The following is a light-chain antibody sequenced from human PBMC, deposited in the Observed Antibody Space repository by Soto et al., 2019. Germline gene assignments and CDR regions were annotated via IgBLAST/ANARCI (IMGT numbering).Light chain of an antibody. V-gene: IGKV4-1*01. CDR1: QSILYNSNNKNY. CDR3: QQYFSTPQT. CDR2: WAS. Sequence: DIVMTQSPDSLAVSLGERATINCKSSQSILYNSNNKNYLAWYQQRPGQPPKLLIYWASTRESGVPDRFSGSGSGKDFTLTISSLQAEDVAVYYCQQYFSTPQTFGQGTKVEI. J-gene: IGKJ1*01.